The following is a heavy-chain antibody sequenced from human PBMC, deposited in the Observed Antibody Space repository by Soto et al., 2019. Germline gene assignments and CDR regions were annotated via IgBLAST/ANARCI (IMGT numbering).Heavy chain of an antibody. CDR3: AREVSWVVAGYGMDV. J-gene: IGHJ6*02. CDR1: GFTFSSCW. CDR2: INSDGSST. D-gene: IGHD2-15*01. V-gene: IGHV3-74*01. Sequence: GGSLRLSCAASGFTFSSCWMHWVRQAPGKGLVWVSRINSDGSSTSYADSVKGRFTISRDNAKNTLYRQMNSLRAEDTPVYYCAREVSWVVAGYGMDVWGQGTTVTVSS.